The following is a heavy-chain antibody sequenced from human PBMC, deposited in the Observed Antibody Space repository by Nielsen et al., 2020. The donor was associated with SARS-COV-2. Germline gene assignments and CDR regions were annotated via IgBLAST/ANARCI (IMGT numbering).Heavy chain of an antibody. CDR3: ARADYCGGDCYPFDY. J-gene: IGHJ4*02. CDR2: ISSSSSYI. D-gene: IGHD2-21*02. CDR1: GFTFSSYS. Sequence: GGSLRLSCAASGFTFSSYSMNWVRQAPGKGLEWVSSISSSSSYIYYADSVKGRFTISRDNAKNSLYLQMNSLRAEDTAVYYCARADYCGGDCYPFDYWGQGTLVTVSS. V-gene: IGHV3-21*04.